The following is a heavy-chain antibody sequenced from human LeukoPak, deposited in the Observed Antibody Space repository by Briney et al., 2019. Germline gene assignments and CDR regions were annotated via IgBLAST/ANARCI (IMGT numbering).Heavy chain of an antibody. CDR3: AKDWHILTGRNCFDP. J-gene: IGHJ5*02. Sequence: ASVKVSCKASGYTFNNYGISWVRQAPGQGLEWMGWVTSYNGDTDYAQKFQGRVTMSTDTSTSTAYMELRSLRFDDTAIYYCAKDWHILTGRNCFDPWGQGTLVTVSS. CDR1: GYTFNNYG. V-gene: IGHV1-18*01. D-gene: IGHD3-9*01. CDR2: VTSYNGDT.